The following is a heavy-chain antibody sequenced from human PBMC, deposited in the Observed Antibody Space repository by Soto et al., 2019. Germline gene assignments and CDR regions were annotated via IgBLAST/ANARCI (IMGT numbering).Heavy chain of an antibody. CDR1: GFTVSSNY. J-gene: IGHJ6*02. V-gene: IGHV3-66*01. D-gene: IGHD3-10*01. CDR2: IYSGGST. Sequence: AGGSLRLSCAASGFTVSSNYMSWVRQAPGKGLEWVSVIYSGGSTYYADSVKGRFTISRDNSKNTLYLQMNSLRAEDTAVYYCARRGSLLWFGELFSTDYYGMDVWGQGTTVTVSS. CDR3: ARRGSLLWFGELFSTDYYGMDV.